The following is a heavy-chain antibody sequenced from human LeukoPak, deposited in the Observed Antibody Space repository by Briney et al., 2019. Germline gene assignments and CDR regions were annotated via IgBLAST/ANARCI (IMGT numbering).Heavy chain of an antibody. J-gene: IGHJ4*02. CDR3: AKALNSGYDLRFDY. Sequence: GGSLRLSCAASGFTFSSYETNWVRQAPGKGLEWVSYISSSGSTIYYADSVKGRFTISRDNSKNTLYLQMNSLRAEDTAVYYCAKALNSGYDLRFDYWGQGTLVTVSS. V-gene: IGHV3-48*03. CDR2: ISSSGSTI. CDR1: GFTFSSYE. D-gene: IGHD5-12*01.